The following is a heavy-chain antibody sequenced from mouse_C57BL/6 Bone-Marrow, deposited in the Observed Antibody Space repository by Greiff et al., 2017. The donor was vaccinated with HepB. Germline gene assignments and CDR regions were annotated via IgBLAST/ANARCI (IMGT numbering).Heavy chain of an antibody. J-gene: IGHJ4*01. CDR2: IHPSDSDT. D-gene: IGHD1-1*01. Sequence: VQLQQPGAELVTPGASVKVSCKASGYPFTSSWMHWVKQRPGQGLEGIGRIHPSDSDTNYNQKFKGKATLTVDKSSSTAYMQLSSLTSEDSAVYYCAIKTDYYGRDYAMHYCGQGISVIVSS. V-gene: IGHV1-74*01. CDR3: AIKTDYYGRDYAMHY. CDR1: GYPFTSSW.